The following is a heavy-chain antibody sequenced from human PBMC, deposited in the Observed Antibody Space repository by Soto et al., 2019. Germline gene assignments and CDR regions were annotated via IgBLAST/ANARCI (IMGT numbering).Heavy chain of an antibody. CDR2: TYYRSKWYN. Sequence: SQTLSLTCAISGDSVSSNSAAWNWIRQSPSRGLEWLGRTYYRSKWYNDYAVSVKSRITINPDTSKDQFSLQLNSVTPEDTAVYYCARGTYSYGYFSYYYGMDVWGQGTTVTVSS. CDR1: GDSVSSNSAA. D-gene: IGHD5-18*01. J-gene: IGHJ6*02. V-gene: IGHV6-1*01. CDR3: ARGTYSYGYFSYYYGMDV.